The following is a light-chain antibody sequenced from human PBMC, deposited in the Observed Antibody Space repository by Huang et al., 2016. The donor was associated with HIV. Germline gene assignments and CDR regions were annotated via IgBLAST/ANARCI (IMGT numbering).Light chain of an antibody. CDR2: AAS. Sequence: IQLTQSPSSLSASVGDRVTITCRASQGIGRYLVWYQQKPGKPPKLLIYAASTLKSGGPSRCSGSGSGTDFTLTISSLQPEDFATYYCQQLKTYPITFGPGTQVDI. CDR1: QGIGRY. CDR3: QQLKTYPIT. V-gene: IGKV1-9*01. J-gene: IGKJ3*01.